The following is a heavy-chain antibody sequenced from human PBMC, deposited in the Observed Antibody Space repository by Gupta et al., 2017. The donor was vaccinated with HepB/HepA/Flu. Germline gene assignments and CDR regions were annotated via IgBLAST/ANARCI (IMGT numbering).Heavy chain of an antibody. V-gene: IGHV3-30-3*01. CDR2: ISYDGSNK. J-gene: IGHJ6*02. CDR3: ARGVLWGGSGSMDV. D-gene: IGHD5-12*01. CDR1: GFTFSSYA. Sequence: QVQLVESGGGVVQPGRSLRLSCAASGFTFSSYAMHWVRQAPGKGLEWVAVISYDGSNKYYADSVKGRFTISRDNSKNTLYLQMNSLRAEDTAVYYCARGVLWGGSGSMDVWGQGTTVTVSS.